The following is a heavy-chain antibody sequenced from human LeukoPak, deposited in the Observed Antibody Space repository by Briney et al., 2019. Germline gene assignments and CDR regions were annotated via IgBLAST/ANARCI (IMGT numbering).Heavy chain of an antibody. J-gene: IGHJ4*02. Sequence: ASVKVSCKASGYTFTGYYMHWVRQAPGQGLEWMGWINPNSGGTNYAQKFQGRVTMTRDTSISTAYMELSRLRSDDTAVYYCARERTVTQRPLDYWGQGTLVTVSS. V-gene: IGHV1-2*02. CDR2: INPNSGGT. CDR1: GYTFTGYY. CDR3: ARERTVTQRPLDY. D-gene: IGHD4-17*01.